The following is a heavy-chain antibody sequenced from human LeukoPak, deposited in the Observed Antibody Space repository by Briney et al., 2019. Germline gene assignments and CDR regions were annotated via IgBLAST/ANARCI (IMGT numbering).Heavy chain of an antibody. J-gene: IGHJ3*02. Sequence: PSELLSLTCTVCGGAISSYYWSWTRQPPGKGLEGIGYIYYCGSTNYNPSLKGRVTISVDTSKIQFSLKLSSVTAADTAVYYCATIYDSSGYEAFDIWGQGTMVAVSS. D-gene: IGHD3-22*01. V-gene: IGHV4-59*01. CDR3: ATIYDSSGYEAFDI. CDR1: GGAISSYY. CDR2: IYYCGST.